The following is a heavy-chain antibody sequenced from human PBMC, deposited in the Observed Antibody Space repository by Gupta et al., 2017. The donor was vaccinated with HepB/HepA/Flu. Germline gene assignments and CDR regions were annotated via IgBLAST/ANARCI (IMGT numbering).Heavy chain of an antibody. J-gene: IGHJ4*02. CDR3: ATGGEGEWELLPRDY. Sequence: EVQLVESGGGLVQPGGSLRLSCAASGFTFSSYWMNWVRQAPGKGLEWVANIKYDGSKKYYVDSVRGRFTISRDNAKNSLYLQMNSLRDEDSAVYYCATGGEGEWELLPRDYWGQGTLVTVSS. CDR2: IKYDGSKK. CDR1: GFTFSSYW. V-gene: IGHV3-7*01. D-gene: IGHD1-26*01.